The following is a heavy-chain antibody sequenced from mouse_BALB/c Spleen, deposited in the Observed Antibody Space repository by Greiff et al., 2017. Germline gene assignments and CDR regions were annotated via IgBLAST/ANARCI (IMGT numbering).Heavy chain of an antibody. D-gene: IGHD1-1*01. V-gene: IGHV3-2*02. CDR1: GYSITSDYA. CDR2: ISYSGST. CDR3: ARNYGSSYGWYFDV. Sequence: EVKLLESGPGLVKPSQSLSLTCTVTGYSITSDYAWNWIRQFPGNKLEWMGYISYSGSTSYNPSLKSRISITRDTSKNQFFLQLNSVTTEDTATYYCARNYGSSYGWYFDVWGAGTTVTVSS. J-gene: IGHJ1*01.